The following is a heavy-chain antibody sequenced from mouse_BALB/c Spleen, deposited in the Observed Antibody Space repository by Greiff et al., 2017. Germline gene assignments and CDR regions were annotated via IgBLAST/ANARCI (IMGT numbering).Heavy chain of an antibody. Sequence: VQLMESGPGLVAPSQSLSITCPVSGFSLTSYGVHWVRQPPGTGLEWLGVIWAGGSTNYNSALMSRLSISKDNSKSQVFLKMNSLQTDDTAMYYCARDKRLRYFDVWGAGTTVTVSS. CDR2: IWAGGST. V-gene: IGHV2-9*02. J-gene: IGHJ1*01. D-gene: IGHD3-2*02. CDR1: GFSLTSYG. CDR3: ARDKRLRYFDV.